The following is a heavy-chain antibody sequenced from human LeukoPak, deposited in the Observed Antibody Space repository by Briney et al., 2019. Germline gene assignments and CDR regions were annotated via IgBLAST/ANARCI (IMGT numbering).Heavy chain of an antibody. J-gene: IGHJ4*02. CDR2: INHSGST. CDR3: ARGESEYYFDY. V-gene: IGHV4-39*07. Sequence: SETLSLTCTVSGGSISSGGYYWSWIRQPPGKGLEWIGEINHSGSTNYNPSLKSRVTISVDTSKNQFSLKLSSVTAADTAVYYCARGESEYYFDYWGQGTLVTVSS. CDR1: GGSISSGGYY.